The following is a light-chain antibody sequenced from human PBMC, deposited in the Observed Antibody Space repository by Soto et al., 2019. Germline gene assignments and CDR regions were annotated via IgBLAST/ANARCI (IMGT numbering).Light chain of an antibody. J-gene: IGKJ1*01. V-gene: IGKV1-5*03. Sequence: DIQMTQSPSTLSASVGDRVTITCRASQSISSWLAWYQQKPGKAPKLLIYKASSLESGVPSRFSGSGSGTEFTLTLSSLQPDDFAPYYCQQYNNYLWTFGQGTKVEIK. CDR3: QQYNNYLWT. CDR1: QSISSW. CDR2: KAS.